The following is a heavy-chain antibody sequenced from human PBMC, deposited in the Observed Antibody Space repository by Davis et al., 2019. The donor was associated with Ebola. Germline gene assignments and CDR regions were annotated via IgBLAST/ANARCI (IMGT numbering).Heavy chain of an antibody. J-gene: IGHJ5*02. CDR3: ARGGSSSFNWFDP. CDR1: GYTFTSYD. Sequence: AASVKVSCKASGYTFTSYDINWVRQATGQGLEWMGWMNPNSGNTGYAQKFQGRVTMTRNTSISTVYMELSSLRSEDTAVYYCARGGSSSFNWFDPWGQGTLVTVSS. V-gene: IGHV1-8*01. D-gene: IGHD6-13*01. CDR2: MNPNSGNT.